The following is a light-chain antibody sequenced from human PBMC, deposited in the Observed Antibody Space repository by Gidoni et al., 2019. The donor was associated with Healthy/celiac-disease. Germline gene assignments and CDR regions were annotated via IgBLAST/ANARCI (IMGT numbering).Light chain of an antibody. V-gene: IGKV1-39*01. J-gene: IGKJ4*01. CDR1: QSISSY. CDR3: QQSYSTSPLT. CDR2: AAS. Sequence: DIQMTQSPSSLSASVGDRVTITCRASQSISSYLNWYQQKPGKAPKLLIYAASSLQSEVPSRFSGSGSGTDFTLTISSLQPEDFATYYCQQSYSTSPLTFXGXTKVEIK.